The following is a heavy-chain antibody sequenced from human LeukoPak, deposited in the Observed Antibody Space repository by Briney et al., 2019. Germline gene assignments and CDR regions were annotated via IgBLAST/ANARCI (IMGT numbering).Heavy chain of an antibody. V-gene: IGHV3-23*01. CDR2: ISGSGGST. CDR3: AKVRAGAIYFFDY. D-gene: IGHD1-26*01. Sequence: GGSLRLSCAASGFTFSSYAMGWVRQAPGKGLEWVSAISGSGGSTYYADSVKGRFTISRDNSKHTLSLQMSSLRAEDTAIYSCAKVRAGAIYFFDYWGQGILVTVSS. CDR1: GFTFSSYA. J-gene: IGHJ4*02.